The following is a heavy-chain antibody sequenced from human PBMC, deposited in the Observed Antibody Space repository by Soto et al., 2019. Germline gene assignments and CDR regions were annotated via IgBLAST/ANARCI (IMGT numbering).Heavy chain of an antibody. CDR1: GFTFSSYW. V-gene: IGHV3-7*01. CDR3: ARIYCSTTSCYYDY. CDR2: INQGGSQK. D-gene: IGHD2-2*01. J-gene: IGHJ4*02. Sequence: PGGSLRLSCAASGFTFSSYWMSWVRQAPGKGLEWVANINQGGSQKYYVDSVKGRFTISRDNAKNSLYLQMNSLRAEDTAVYYCARIYCSTTSCYYDYWGQGPLVTV.